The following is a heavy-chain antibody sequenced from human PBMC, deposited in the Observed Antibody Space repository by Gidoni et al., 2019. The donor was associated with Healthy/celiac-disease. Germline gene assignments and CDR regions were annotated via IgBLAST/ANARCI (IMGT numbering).Heavy chain of an antibody. CDR2: IGGSGGST. CDR1: GFTFSSYA. D-gene: IGHD5-18*01. J-gene: IGHJ3*02. V-gene: IGHV3-23*01. CDR3: AKVDLLSYGLGNAFDI. Sequence: EVQLLESGGGLVQPGGSLRLSCAASGFTFSSYAMSWVRQAPGKGLEWVSAIGGSGGSTYYADSVKGRFTIARDNSKNTLYLQMNSLRAEDTAVYYCAKVDLLSYGLGNAFDIWGQGTMVTVSS.